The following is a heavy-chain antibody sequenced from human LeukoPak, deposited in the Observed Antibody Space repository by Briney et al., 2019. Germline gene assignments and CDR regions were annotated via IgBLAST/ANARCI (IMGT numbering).Heavy chain of an antibody. V-gene: IGHV3-23*01. D-gene: IGHD4-17*01. CDR1: GFTCSSYA. J-gene: IGHJ1*01. Sequence: GGSLRLSCAASGFTCSSYAMSWVRQAPGKGLEWVSAISGSGGSTYYADSVKGRFTISRDNSKNTLYLQMNSLRVEDTAMYYCVRDFSTVTTAYLHHWGQGTLLTVSS. CDR3: VRDFSTVTTAYLHH. CDR2: ISGSGGST.